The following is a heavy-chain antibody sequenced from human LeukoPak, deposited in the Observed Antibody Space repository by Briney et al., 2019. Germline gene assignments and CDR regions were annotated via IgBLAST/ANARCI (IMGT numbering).Heavy chain of an antibody. J-gene: IGHJ4*02. CDR3: AKDQRYGDLSGPFDY. V-gene: IGHV3-30-3*01. CDR1: GFTFSSYA. CDR2: ISYDGSNK. D-gene: IGHD4-17*01. Sequence: GGSLRLSCAASGFTFSSYAMHWVRQAPGKGLEWVALISYDGSNKYSADSVKGRFTISRDNSKNTLYLQIDSLRAEDTAVYYCAKDQRYGDLSGPFDYWGQGTLVTVSS.